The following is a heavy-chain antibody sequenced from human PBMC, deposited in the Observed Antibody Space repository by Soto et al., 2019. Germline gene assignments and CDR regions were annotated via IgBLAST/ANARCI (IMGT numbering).Heavy chain of an antibody. J-gene: IGHJ4*02. CDR2: IYSGGST. Sequence: GGSLRLSCAASGFTVSSNYMSWVRQAPGKGLEWVSVIYSGGSTFYADSVKGRFTISRDNSKNTLYLQMNSLRAEDTAVYYCARASRNYYDSSGYLYYFDYWGQGTLVTSPQ. V-gene: IGHV3-66*01. CDR3: ARASRNYYDSSGYLYYFDY. D-gene: IGHD3-22*01. CDR1: GFTVSSNY.